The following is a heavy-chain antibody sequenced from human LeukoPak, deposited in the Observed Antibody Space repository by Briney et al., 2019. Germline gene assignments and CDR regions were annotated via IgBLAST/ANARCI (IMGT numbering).Heavy chain of an antibody. J-gene: IGHJ5*02. V-gene: IGHV3-23*01. CDR3: AKGAAGGKDDWFDP. D-gene: IGHD4-23*01. CDR2: ITGYGAT. CDR1: GFTFSNFV. Sequence: PGGSLRLSCAASGFTFSNFVMMWVRQAPGTGLQWVSTITGYGATFYADSVRGRFTIFRDTSMNTLFLQMNSLGAEDTAVYYCAKGAAGGKDDWFDPCGQGTLVTVSS.